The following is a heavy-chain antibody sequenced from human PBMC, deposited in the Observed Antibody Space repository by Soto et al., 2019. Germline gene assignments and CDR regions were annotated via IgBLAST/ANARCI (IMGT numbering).Heavy chain of an antibody. Sequence: SSETLSLTCTVSGGPISSYYWSWIRQPPGKGLEWIGYIYYSGSTNYNPSLKSRVTISVDTSKNQFSLKLSSVTAADTAVYYCAREGSSSWYDYWGQGTLVTVSS. CDR2: IYYSGST. D-gene: IGHD6-13*01. CDR1: GGPISSYY. V-gene: IGHV4-59*01. J-gene: IGHJ4*02. CDR3: AREGSSSWYDY.